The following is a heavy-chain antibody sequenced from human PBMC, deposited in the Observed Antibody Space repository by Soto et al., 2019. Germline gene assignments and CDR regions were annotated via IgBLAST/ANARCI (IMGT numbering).Heavy chain of an antibody. CDR2: THYSGST. CDR1: DGSITRYY. CDR3: ARLSPITIAGTAYYHSMDV. J-gene: IGHJ6*02. Sequence: SETLSLTCTVSDGSITRYYWSWIRQPPGKGLEWIGYTHYSGSTNYNPSLKSRLTMSVDTSKNQFSLNLKSVAAADTAVYYCARLSPITIAGTAYYHSMDVWGQGAPVTVSS. V-gene: IGHV4-59*12. D-gene: IGHD6-19*01.